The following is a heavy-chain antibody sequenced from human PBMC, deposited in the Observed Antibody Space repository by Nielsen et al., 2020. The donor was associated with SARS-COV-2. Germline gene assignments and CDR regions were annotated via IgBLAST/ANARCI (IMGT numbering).Heavy chain of an antibody. Sequence: GESLKISCAASGFTFSSYSMNWVRQAPGKGLEWVSVIYSGGSTYYADSVKGRFTISRDNSKNTLYLQMNSLRAEDTAVYYCAKVDGIAAAGNWFDPWGQGTLVTVSS. V-gene: IGHV3-23*03. J-gene: IGHJ5*02. CDR3: AKVDGIAAAGNWFDP. D-gene: IGHD6-13*01. CDR2: IYSGGST. CDR1: GFTFSSYS.